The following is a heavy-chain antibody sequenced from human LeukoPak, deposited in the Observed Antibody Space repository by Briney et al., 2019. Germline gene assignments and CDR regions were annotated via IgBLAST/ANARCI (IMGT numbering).Heavy chain of an antibody. Sequence: ASVKVSCKVSGYTLTELSMHWVQQAPGKGLEWMGGFDPEDGETIYAQKFQGRVTTTEDTSTDTAYMELSSLRSEDTAVYYCATDSQGRPPYFDYWGQGTLVTVSS. CDR2: FDPEDGET. J-gene: IGHJ4*02. CDR3: ATDSQGRPPYFDY. CDR1: GYTLTELS. V-gene: IGHV1-24*01. D-gene: IGHD6-6*01.